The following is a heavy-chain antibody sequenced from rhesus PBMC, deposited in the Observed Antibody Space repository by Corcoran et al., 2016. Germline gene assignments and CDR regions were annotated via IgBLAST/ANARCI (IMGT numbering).Heavy chain of an antibody. Sequence: QVTLKESGPALVKPTQPITLPCTFSWFSLSPSGMGVGWIRSPPGTPLEWLAHIYWDDDKRYSTPLKSRLTISKDTSKNQVVLTMTNMDPVDTATYYCARRRRTVATTVNWYFDIWGPGTPITISS. CDR1: WFSLSPSGMG. V-gene: IGHV2-1*01. CDR2: IYWDDDK. CDR3: ARRRRTVATTVNWYFDI. D-gene: IGHD4-29*01. J-gene: IGHJ2*01.